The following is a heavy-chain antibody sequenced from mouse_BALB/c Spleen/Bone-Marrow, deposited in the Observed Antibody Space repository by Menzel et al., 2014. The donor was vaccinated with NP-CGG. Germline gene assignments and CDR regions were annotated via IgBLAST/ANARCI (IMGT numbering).Heavy chain of an antibody. CDR1: GFTFSRYT. Sequence: EVQLVESGGGLVQPGGSLKLPCAASGFTFSRYTMSWVRQTPEKRLEWVAYISNGGGSTYYPDTDTVKGRFTISRDNAKNTLYLQMSSLKSEDTAMYYCARHGVRREWYFDVWGAGTTVTVSS. CDR3: ARHGVRREWYFDV. CDR2: ISNGGGST. V-gene: IGHV5-12-2*01. D-gene: IGHD2-14*01. J-gene: IGHJ1*01.